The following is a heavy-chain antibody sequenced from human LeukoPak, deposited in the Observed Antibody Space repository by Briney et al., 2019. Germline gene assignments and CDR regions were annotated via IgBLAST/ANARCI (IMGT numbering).Heavy chain of an antibody. Sequence: SETLSLTCTVSGGSISSGGYYWSWIRQHPGKGLEWIGYIYYSGSTYYNPSLKSRVTISVDTSKNQFSLKLSSVTAADTAVYYCARPPFCSNGSCYSGWFDPWGQGTLVTVSS. CDR1: GGSISSGGYY. J-gene: IGHJ5*02. V-gene: IGHV4-31*03. CDR3: ARPPFCSNGSCYSGWFDP. D-gene: IGHD2-15*01. CDR2: IYYSGST.